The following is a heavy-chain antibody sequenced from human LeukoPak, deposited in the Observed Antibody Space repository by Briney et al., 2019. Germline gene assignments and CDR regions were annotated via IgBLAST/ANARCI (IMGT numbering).Heavy chain of an antibody. Sequence: SVKVSCKASGGTFSSYAISWVRQAPGQGLEWMGRIIPILGIANYAQKFQGRVTITADKSTSTAYMKLSSLRSEDTAVYYCARGGGKLSSSCDYWGQGTLVTVSS. CDR1: GGTFSSYA. V-gene: IGHV1-69*04. CDR3: ARGGGKLSSSCDY. J-gene: IGHJ4*02. D-gene: IGHD6-13*01. CDR2: IIPILGIA.